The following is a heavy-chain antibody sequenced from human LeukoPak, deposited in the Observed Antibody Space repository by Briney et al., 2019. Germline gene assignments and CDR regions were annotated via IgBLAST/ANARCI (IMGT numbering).Heavy chain of an antibody. V-gene: IGHV4-34*01. CDR1: GGSFSGYY. J-gene: IGHJ4*02. Sequence: PSETLSLTCAVYGGSFSGYYWSWIRQPPGKGLEWIGEINHSGSTNYNPSLKSRVTISVDTSKNQFSLKLSSVTAADTAVYYCARGTYYYDSSGYLTHPIFGYWAREPWSPSPQ. D-gene: IGHD3-22*01. CDR3: ARGTYYYDSSGYLTHPIFGY. CDR2: INHSGST.